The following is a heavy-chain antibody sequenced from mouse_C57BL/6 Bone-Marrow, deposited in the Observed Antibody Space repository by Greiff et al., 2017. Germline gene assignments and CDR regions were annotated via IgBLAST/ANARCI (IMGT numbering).Heavy chain of an antibody. CDR3: ARPYYSNYWYFDV. J-gene: IGHJ1*03. CDR1: GYNFTRYW. Sequence: VQLQQPGAELVKPGASVKMSCKASGYNFTRYWITWVKQRPGQGLAWIGDIYPGRGSTNYNEKFKSKATLTVDTSSSTAYMQLSSLTSEDSAVYYCARPYYSNYWYFDVWGTGTTVTVSS. V-gene: IGHV1-55*01. CDR2: IYPGRGST. D-gene: IGHD2-5*01.